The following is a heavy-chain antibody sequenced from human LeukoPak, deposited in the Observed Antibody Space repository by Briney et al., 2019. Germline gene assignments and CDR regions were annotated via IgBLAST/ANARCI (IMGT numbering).Heavy chain of an antibody. V-gene: IGHV3-48*03. CDR3: ARGWGDCTTVSCYTGGDVFDM. J-gene: IGHJ3*02. D-gene: IGHD2-2*02. CDR1: GFTFSSYE. Sequence: GGSLRLSCAASGFTFSSYEMNWVRQAPGKGLEWVSYISSSGSTIYYADSVKGRFTISRDNTKNSLFLQMNSLRAEDTAVYYCARGWGDCTTVSCYTGGDVFDMWGQGTMVTVSS. CDR2: ISSSGSTI.